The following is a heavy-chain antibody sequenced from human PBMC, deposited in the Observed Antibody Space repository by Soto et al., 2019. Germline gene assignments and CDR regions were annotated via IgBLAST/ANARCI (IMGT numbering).Heavy chain of an antibody. CDR2: ISYDGSNK. CDR1: GFTFSCYA. Sequence: GGSLRLSCAASGFTFSCYAMHWVRQAPGKGLEWVAVISYDGSNKYYADSVKGRFTISRDNSKNTLYLQMNSLRAEDTAVYYCARGEPWFGEFSALGDWGQGTLVTVSS. V-gene: IGHV3-30-3*01. J-gene: IGHJ4*02. CDR3: ARGEPWFGEFSALGD. D-gene: IGHD3-10*01.